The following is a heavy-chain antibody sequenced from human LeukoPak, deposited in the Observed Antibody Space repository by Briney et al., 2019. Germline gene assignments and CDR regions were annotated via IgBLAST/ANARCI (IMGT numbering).Heavy chain of an antibody. CDR3: ARDRSLDSSGWYGVWVY. CDR1: GYTFTGYY. D-gene: IGHD6-19*01. Sequence: ASVKVSCKASGYTFTGYYMHWVRQAPGQGLEWMGWINPNSGGTNYAQKFQGRVTMTRDTPIRTAYMELSRLRSDDTAVYYCARDRSLDSSGWYGVWVYWGQGTLVTVSS. V-gene: IGHV1-2*02. CDR2: INPNSGGT. J-gene: IGHJ4*02.